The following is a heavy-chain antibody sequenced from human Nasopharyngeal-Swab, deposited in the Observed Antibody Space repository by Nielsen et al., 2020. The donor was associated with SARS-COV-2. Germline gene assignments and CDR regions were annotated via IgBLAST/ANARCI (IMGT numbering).Heavy chain of an antibody. D-gene: IGHD2-2*01. CDR2: ISEDGSIT. V-gene: IGHV3-74*01. CDR3: ASQLGHPDS. Sequence: GESLKISCAASGFTFSSHWMNWVRQAPGKGLVWVSRISEDGSITTYADSVKGRFTISRDNAKNTLFLQMHSLRADDTAIYYCASQLGHPDSWGQGTLVTVSS. J-gene: IGHJ4*02. CDR1: GFTFSSHW.